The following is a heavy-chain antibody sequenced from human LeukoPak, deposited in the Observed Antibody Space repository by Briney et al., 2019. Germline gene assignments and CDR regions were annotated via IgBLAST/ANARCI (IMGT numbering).Heavy chain of an antibody. D-gene: IGHD3-22*01. Sequence: SQTLSLTCTVSGGSISSGSYYWSWIRQPAGKGLEWIGRIYTSGSTNYNPSLKSRVTISVDTSKNQFSLKLSSVTAADTAVYCCAREPYYYDSSGYYGWFDPWGQGTLVTVSS. CDR2: IYTSGST. CDR3: AREPYYYDSSGYYGWFDP. V-gene: IGHV4-61*02. CDR1: GGSISSGSYY. J-gene: IGHJ5*02.